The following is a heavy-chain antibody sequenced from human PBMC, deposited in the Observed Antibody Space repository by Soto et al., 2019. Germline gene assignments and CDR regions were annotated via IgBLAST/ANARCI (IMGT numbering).Heavy chain of an antibody. CDR2: IYNNRSF. CDR1: GGSVSSGSFY. CDR3: ARVPLDYSNSHYFDF. D-gene: IGHD6-6*01. J-gene: IGHJ4*02. V-gene: IGHV4-61*01. Sequence: SETLSLTCTVSGGSVSSGSFYWSWIRQPPGKALEWIGFIYNNRSFNYNPSLKSRVTMSVDTSKHQFSLKLSSVTTADTAVYYGARVPLDYSNSHYFDFWGQGALVTVSS.